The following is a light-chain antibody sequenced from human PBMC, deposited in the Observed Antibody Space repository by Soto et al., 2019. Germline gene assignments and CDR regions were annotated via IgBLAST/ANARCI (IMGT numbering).Light chain of an antibody. CDR1: SSNIGAGDD. V-gene: IGLV1-40*01. Sequence: QSGLTQPPSVSRAPGQRGTISGTGRSSNIGAGDDVHWYQQFPGSTPKFLTYGNTNRPSGVPDGFAASNSGTSASRDITRLQVWDEAEYFCQSNDTSLTVVFGGGTTVPVL. CDR3: QSNDTSLTVV. J-gene: IGLJ2*01. CDR2: GNT.